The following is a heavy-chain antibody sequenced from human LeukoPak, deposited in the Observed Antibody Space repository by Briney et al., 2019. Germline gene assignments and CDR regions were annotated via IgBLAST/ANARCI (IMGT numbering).Heavy chain of an antibody. J-gene: IGHJ6*02. CDR1: GFTFSSYA. V-gene: IGHV3-64D*06. Sequence: GGSLRLSCSASGFTFSSYAMHWVRQAPGKGLEYASPISSNGGSTYYADSAKGRFTISRDNSKNTLYLQMSSLRAEDTAVYYCVKGMGLYDYYAMDVWGQGTTVAVSS. CDR3: VKGMGLYDYYAMDV. CDR2: ISSNGGST. D-gene: IGHD4/OR15-4a*01.